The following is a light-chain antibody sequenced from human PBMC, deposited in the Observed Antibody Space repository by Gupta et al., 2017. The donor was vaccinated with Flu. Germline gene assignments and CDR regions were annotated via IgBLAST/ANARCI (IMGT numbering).Light chain of an antibody. CDR2: AAS. CDR1: QSISSY. Sequence: DIQMTQSPSSLSASVGDRVTITCRASQSISSYLNWYQQKPGKAPKLLIYAASSLQSGVPSRFSGSGSGTDFTLTISSLLPEDFATYYCQQSYSTVFTFGPGTKVDIK. CDR3: QQSYSTVFT. J-gene: IGKJ3*01. V-gene: IGKV1-39*01.